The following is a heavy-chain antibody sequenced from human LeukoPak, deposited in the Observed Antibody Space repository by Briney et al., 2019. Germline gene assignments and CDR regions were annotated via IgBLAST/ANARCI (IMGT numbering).Heavy chain of an antibody. V-gene: IGHV4-34*01. CDR1: GVSFIGYN. CDR3: AGLGGYYDSTPGDY. D-gene: IGHD3-22*01. Sequence: SETLSLTCAVSGVSFIGYNTRWSRQPPGKGLEWIGEINHSGSTNYNPSLKNRVTISVDTYKNQFSLKLSSGTAADTAVFYCAGLGGYYDSTPGDYWGQGTLVTVSS. CDR2: INHSGST. J-gene: IGHJ4*02.